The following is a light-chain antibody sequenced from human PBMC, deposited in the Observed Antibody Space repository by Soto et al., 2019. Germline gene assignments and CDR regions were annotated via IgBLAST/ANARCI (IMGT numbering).Light chain of an antibody. CDR3: QQANSLPPT. V-gene: IGKV1-12*01. Sequence: DIPMTQSPSSVSASVGDRVTITCRASQGISSWLAWYQQKPGKAPKLLIYAASSLQCGVPSRFSGSGSGADFTPTISSLQPEDCASYYCQQANSLPPTFGGGTKVEIK. J-gene: IGKJ4*01. CDR2: AAS. CDR1: QGISSW.